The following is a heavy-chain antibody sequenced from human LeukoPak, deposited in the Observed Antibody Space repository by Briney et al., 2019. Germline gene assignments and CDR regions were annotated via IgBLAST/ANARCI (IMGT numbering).Heavy chain of an antibody. CDR3: ARDQLRFGEDYYYYGMDV. Sequence: GRSLRLSCAASGFTFSSYGMHWVRQAPGKGLEWVAVIWYDGSNKYYADSVKGRFTISRDNSKNTLYLQMNSLRAEDTAVYYCARDQLRFGEDYYYYGMDVWGQGTTVTVSS. CDR2: IWYDGSNK. D-gene: IGHD3-10*01. V-gene: IGHV3-33*01. CDR1: GFTFSSYG. J-gene: IGHJ6*02.